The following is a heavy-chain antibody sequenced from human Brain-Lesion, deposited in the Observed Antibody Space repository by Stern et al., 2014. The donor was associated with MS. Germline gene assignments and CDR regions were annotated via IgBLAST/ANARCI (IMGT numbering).Heavy chain of an antibody. J-gene: IGHJ4*02. CDR3: ARLFSGSYYYFDS. D-gene: IGHD1-26*01. Sequence: EVQLVQSGAEVKKPGESLKISCKGSGYSFTSYWIGWVRQMTGKALEWMGIIYPGDSDARYSPSFQGQVTISADKSISTASLQWSSLKASETAMYYCARLFSGSYYYFDSWGQGTLVTVSS. CDR2: IYPGDSDA. CDR1: GYSFTSYW. V-gene: IGHV5-51*01.